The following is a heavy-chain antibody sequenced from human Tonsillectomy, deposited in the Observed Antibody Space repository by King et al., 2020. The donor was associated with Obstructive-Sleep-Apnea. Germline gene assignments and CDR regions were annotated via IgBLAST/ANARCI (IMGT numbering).Heavy chain of an antibody. Sequence: VQLVESGGGVVQPGKPLTVSCAASGFTFSSYAMHWVRQAPGKGLEWVALISYDGSIKYYADPVKGRFTISRDNSKNTVYLHMNSLRADDTAVYYCATGGGGSGCYGFDYWGQGTLVTVSS. J-gene: IGHJ4*02. CDR3: ATGGGGSGCYGFDY. V-gene: IGHV3-30*04. CDR1: GFTFSSYA. CDR2: ISYDGSIK. D-gene: IGHD3-16*01.